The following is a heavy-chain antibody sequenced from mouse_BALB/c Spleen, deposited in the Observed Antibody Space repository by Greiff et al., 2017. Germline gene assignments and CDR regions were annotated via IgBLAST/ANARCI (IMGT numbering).Heavy chain of an antibody. CDR3: ARVGRYYAMDY. CDR1: GFTFSSYA. D-gene: IGHD3-3*01. J-gene: IGHJ4*01. CDR2: ISSGGSYT. V-gene: IGHV5-9-4*01. Sequence: EVKLVESGGGLVKPGGSLKLSCAASGFTFSSYAMSWVRQSPEKRLEWVAEISSGGSYTYYPDTVTGRFTISRDNAKNSLYLEMSSLRSEDTAMYYCARVGRYYAMDYWGQGTSVTVSS.